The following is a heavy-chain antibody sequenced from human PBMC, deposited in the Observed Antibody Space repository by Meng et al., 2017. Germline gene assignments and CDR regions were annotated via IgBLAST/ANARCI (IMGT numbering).Heavy chain of an antibody. Sequence: GRRVGVGGGLGKPGGSLGLSRAASGFTFSRYDMHWGRQATGKGLGWGSAIGTAGDTYYPGSVKGRFTISRENAKNSLYLQMNSLRAGDTAVYYCARGFYYDSSGYYYDYWGQGTLVTVSS. D-gene: IGHD3-22*01. CDR2: IGTAGDT. J-gene: IGHJ4*02. CDR1: GFTFSRYD. CDR3: ARGFYYDSSGYYYDY. V-gene: IGHV3-13*01.